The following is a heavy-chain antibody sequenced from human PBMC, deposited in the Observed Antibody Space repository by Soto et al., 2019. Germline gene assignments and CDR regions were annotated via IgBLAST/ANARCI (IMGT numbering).Heavy chain of an antibody. CDR2: IYWDADK. CDR1: CFSLSTSGVG. D-gene: IGHD1-26*01. J-gene: IGHJ3*02. Sequence: HITLKESGPTLVKPTHTVTLTCTCSCFSLSTSGVGVGGMRQPPGNALECLALIYWDADKRYSPSLKSRRNITMDTSKQQVVLTLTNMDPVDTATDYCAHRPRRVGANDAFDIWGQGTMVTVSS. V-gene: IGHV2-5*02. CDR3: AHRPRRVGANDAFDI.